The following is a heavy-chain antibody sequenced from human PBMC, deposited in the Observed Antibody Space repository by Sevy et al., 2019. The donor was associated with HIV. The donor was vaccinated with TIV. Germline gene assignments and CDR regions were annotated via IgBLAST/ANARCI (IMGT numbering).Heavy chain of an antibody. CDR3: AKGDRTFYGLDV. V-gene: IGHV3-23*01. D-gene: IGHD2-15*01. CDR1: GFIFCTYT. J-gene: IGHJ6*02. Sequence: GGALRLSCGASGFIFCTYTMTWVRQAPGKGLEWVSGISGSGGSTYYADSLKGRFTIFRDNSKNTVYLQMNSLRAEDTAVYYCAKGDRTFYGLDVWGQGTTVTVSS. CDR2: ISGSGGST.